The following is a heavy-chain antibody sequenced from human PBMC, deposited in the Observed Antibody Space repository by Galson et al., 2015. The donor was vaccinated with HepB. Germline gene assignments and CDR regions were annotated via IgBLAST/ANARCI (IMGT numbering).Heavy chain of an antibody. Sequence: SLRLSCAASGFSFSRYGIHWVRQAPGKGLEWVAVIWYNGDNKYYADSAKGQFVVSRDNSKNTLYLQLNSLRAEDTAVYYCGKDGEQVRVYDYRGQGTLVTVSS. CDR2: IWYNGDNK. J-gene: IGHJ4*01. CDR3: GKDGEQVRVYDY. D-gene: IGHD1/OR15-1a*01. V-gene: IGHV3-33*06. CDR1: GFSFSRYG.